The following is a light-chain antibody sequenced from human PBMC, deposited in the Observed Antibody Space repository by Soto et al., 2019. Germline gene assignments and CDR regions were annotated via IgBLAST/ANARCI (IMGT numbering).Light chain of an antibody. CDR3: GADYASGSNFV. Sequence: QPVLTQPPSASASLGASVTLTCTLTSGYSNYKVDWYQQRPGKGTRFVMRVGTGGIVGSKGEGIPAGFSVLGSGLNRYLTIKNRQEEAESDYYCGADYASGSNFVVGRGTKLAVL. J-gene: IGLJ2*01. V-gene: IGLV9-49*01. CDR1: SGYSNYK. CDR2: VGTGGIVG.